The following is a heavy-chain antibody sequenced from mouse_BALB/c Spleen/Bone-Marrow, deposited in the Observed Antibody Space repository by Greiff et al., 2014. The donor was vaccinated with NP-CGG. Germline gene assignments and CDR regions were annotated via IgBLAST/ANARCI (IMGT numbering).Heavy chain of an antibody. CDR3: ARLGDRGWFAY. J-gene: IGHJ3*01. CDR2: INPHSSTI. D-gene: IGHD3-3*01. V-gene: IGHV4-1*02. Sequence: EVHLVESGGGLVQPGGSLKLSCAASGFDFSRYWMSWVRQAPGKGLEWIGKINPHSSTINYTPSLKDKFIISRDNAKNTLYLQMSKVRSEDTALYYCARLGDRGWFAYWGQGTLVTVSA. CDR1: GFDFSRYW.